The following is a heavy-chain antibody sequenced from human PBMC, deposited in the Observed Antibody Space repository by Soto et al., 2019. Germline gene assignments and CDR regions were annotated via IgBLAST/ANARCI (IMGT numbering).Heavy chain of an antibody. D-gene: IGHD6-6*01. Sequence: SETLSLTCTVSGGSISRSSYYWSWIRQPPGKGLEWIGYIYYSGSTNYNPSLKSRVTISVDTSKNQFSLKLSSVTAADTAVYYCARGSASWAQLVQWNWFDPWGQGTLVTVSS. CDR2: IYYSGST. V-gene: IGHV4-61*01. CDR1: GGSISRSSYY. J-gene: IGHJ5*02. CDR3: ARGSASWAQLVQWNWFDP.